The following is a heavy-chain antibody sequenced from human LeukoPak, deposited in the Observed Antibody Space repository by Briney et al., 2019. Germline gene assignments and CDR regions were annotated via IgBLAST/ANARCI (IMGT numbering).Heavy chain of an antibody. CDR2: MYTRGNT. CDR1: GVSISSYY. J-gene: IGHJ6*02. V-gene: IGHV4-4*07. D-gene: IGHD3-10*01. CDR3: ARDSAEYYYGMDV. Sequence: PSKTLSLTCTVSGVSISSYYWSWIRQPAGKGLEWIGRMYTRGNTNYNPSLKSRVTMSVDTSKNQISLNMTSVTAADTAVYYCARDSAEYYYGMDVWGQGTTVTVSS.